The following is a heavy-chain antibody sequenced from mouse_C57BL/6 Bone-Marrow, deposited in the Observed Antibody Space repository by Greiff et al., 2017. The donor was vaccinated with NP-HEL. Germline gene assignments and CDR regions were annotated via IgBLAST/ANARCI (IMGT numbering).Heavy chain of an antibody. CDR3: AILYYYGSDWFAY. CDR2: IHPSDSDT. D-gene: IGHD1-1*01. Sequence: QVQLQQPGAELVKPGASVKVSCKASGYTFTSYWMHWVKQRPGQGLEWIGRIHPSDSDTNYNQKFTGKATLTVDKSSSTAYMQLSSLTSEDSAVYYCAILYYYGSDWFAYWGQGTLVTVSA. CDR1: GYTFTSYW. V-gene: IGHV1-74*01. J-gene: IGHJ3*01.